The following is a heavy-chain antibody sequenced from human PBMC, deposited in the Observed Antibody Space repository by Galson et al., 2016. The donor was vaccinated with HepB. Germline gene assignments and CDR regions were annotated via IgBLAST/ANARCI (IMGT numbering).Heavy chain of an antibody. CDR2: IDWADET. Sequence: PALVKPTQTPTLTCTFSGFSLTTSGMCVSWIRQPPGKALEWLAHIDWADETYYRASMETRLTISKDTSKNQVVLTMTNMGPVDTATYYCPRGGFGDLLYFDPWGQGTLVTVSS. CDR1: GFSLTTSGMC. CDR3: PRGGFGDLLYFDP. J-gene: IGHJ5*02. V-gene: IGHV2-70*01. D-gene: IGHD3-10*01.